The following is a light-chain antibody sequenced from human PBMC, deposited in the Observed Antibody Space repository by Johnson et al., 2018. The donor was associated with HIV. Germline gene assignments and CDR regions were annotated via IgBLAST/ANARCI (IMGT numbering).Light chain of an antibody. J-gene: IGLJ1*01. V-gene: IGLV1-51*01. CDR3: GAWHSSLSGGLDL. Sequence: QSVLTQPPSVSAAPGQKVTISCSGSSSNIGKNYVSWYQQLPGTAPKLLIYDNDRRPSGIPDRFSGSKSGTSATLGITGLQTGDEADYYCGAWHSSLSGGLDLFGTGTKVTVL. CDR2: DND. CDR1: SSNIGKNY.